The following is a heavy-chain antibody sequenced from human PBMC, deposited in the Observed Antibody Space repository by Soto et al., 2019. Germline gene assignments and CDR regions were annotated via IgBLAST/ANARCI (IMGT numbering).Heavy chain of an antibody. J-gene: IGHJ4*02. CDR1: GYTFTNFG. Sequence: ASVKVSCKASGYTFTNFGVTWVRQAPGQGLEWMGWISTYNGNTNYAQKLQDRVTLTTDTSTSTAYMELRSLRSGDTAIYYCARRLYGDYDYWGQGTLVTVSS. CDR3: ARRLYGDYDY. CDR2: ISTYNGNT. V-gene: IGHV1-18*01. D-gene: IGHD4-17*01.